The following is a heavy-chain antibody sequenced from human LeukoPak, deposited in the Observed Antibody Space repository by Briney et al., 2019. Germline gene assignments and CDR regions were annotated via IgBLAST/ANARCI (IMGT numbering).Heavy chain of an antibody. J-gene: IGHJ6*04. CDR2: IKQDGSEK. CDR3: ARVGVLLWFGESDYGMDV. Sequence: GGSLRLSCAASGFTFSSYWMSWVRQAPGKGLEWVANIKQDGSEKYYVDSVKGRFTISRDNAENSLYLQMNSLRAEDTAVYYCARVGVLLWFGESDYGMDVWGKGTTVTVSS. CDR1: GFTFSSYW. V-gene: IGHV3-7*03. D-gene: IGHD3-10*01.